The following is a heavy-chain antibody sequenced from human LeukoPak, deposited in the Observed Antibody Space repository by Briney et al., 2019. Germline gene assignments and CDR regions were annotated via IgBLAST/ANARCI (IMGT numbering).Heavy chain of an antibody. J-gene: IGHJ4*02. D-gene: IGHD5-24*01. CDR1: GFIFSNYD. Sequence: GGSLRLSCAASGFIFSNYDLHWVRQAPGKGLGWVAVMSYDGSNKYYADSLKGRFTISRDNSRNTVFLHMYSLRGEDTAVYYCAKWHSNGYYYFDAWGQGTLGTVSS. V-gene: IGHV3-30*18. CDR2: MSYDGSNK. CDR3: AKWHSNGYYYFDA.